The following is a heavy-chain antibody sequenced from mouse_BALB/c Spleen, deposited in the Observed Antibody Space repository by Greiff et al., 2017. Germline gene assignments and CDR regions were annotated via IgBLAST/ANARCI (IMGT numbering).Heavy chain of an antibody. CDR2: IYPGNSDT. Sequence: VQLQQSGTVLARPGASVKMSCKASGYSFTSYWMHWVKQRPGQGLEWIGAIYPGNSDTSYNQKFKGKAKLTAVTSASTAYMELSSLTNEDSAVYYCTRQGVYYGNFYFDYWGQGTTLTVSS. CDR3: TRQGVYYGNFYFDY. J-gene: IGHJ2*01. V-gene: IGHV1-5*01. CDR1: GYSFTSYW. D-gene: IGHD2-1*01.